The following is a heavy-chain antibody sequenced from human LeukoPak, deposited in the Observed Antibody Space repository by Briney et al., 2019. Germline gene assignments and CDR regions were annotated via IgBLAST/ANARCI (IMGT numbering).Heavy chain of an antibody. CDR2: ISPSGGST. CDR1: GYSLTTYY. CDR3: ARGGSGSYYAPD. V-gene: IGHV1-46*01. Sequence: ASVKVSCKASGYSLTTYYMHWVRQAPGQGLEWMGTISPSGGSTSYAQKSQGRVTMTRDTSTSTVYMELSSLRSEDTAVYYCARGGSGSYYAPDWGQGTLVTVSS. J-gene: IGHJ4*02. D-gene: IGHD3-10*01.